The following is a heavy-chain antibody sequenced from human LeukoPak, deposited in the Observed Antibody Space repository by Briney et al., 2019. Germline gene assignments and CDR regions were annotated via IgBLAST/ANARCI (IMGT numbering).Heavy chain of an antibody. D-gene: IGHD5-18*01. CDR2: MYHSGTT. Sequence: SETLSLTCTVSGGSMNTYYWTWLRQPAGKRLEWLRCMYHSGTTNYNSPLYNPSLSSRVTMSVDGAKNQFSLRLKSVTTADTAIYFCARERDHGYSYGLVLDSWGQGSLVTVSS. CDR1: GGSMNTYY. V-gene: IGHV4-4*07. J-gene: IGHJ4*02. CDR3: ARERDHGYSYGLVLDS.